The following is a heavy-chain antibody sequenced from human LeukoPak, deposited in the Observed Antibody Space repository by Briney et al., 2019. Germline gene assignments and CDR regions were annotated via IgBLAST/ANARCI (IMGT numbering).Heavy chain of an antibody. CDR3: AKTLRELSGGAFNI. CDR2: IRYDGSNK. Sequence: PGGSLRLSCAASGFTFSSYGMHWVRQAPGKGLEWVAFIRYDGSNKHYADSVKGRFTISRDNSKNTLYLQMNSLRAEDTAIYYCAKTLRELSGGAFNIWGQGTMVTVSS. J-gene: IGHJ3*02. CDR1: GFTFSSYG. D-gene: IGHD1-26*01. V-gene: IGHV3-30*02.